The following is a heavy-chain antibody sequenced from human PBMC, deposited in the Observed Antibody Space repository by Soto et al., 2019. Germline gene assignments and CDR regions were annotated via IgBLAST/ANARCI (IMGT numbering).Heavy chain of an antibody. Sequence: WGSRRLFCAASGLSFSIHAMSWVRQGPGKGLEWVPGINYSGGSTYYADSVNGRFTISRDTSKNTLYLQMNSLRAEDTAVYYCAKAPPYGSGSHLNLFDPWGQETL. CDR3: AKAPPYGSGSHLNLFDP. V-gene: IGHV3-23*01. CDR2: INYSGGST. CDR1: GLSFSIHA. J-gene: IGHJ5*02. D-gene: IGHD3-10*01.